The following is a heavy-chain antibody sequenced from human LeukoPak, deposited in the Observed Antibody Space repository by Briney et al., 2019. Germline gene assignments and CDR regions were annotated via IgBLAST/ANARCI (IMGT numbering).Heavy chain of an antibody. CDR1: GYSFTSYW. CDR2: IYPGDSDT. D-gene: IGHD3-10*01. Sequence: LGESLKISCKGSGYSFTSYWIGWVRQMPGKGLEWMGIIYPGDSDTRYSPSFHGQVTISADKSISTAYLQWSSLKASDTAMYYCARLVEPAANPLWFGELLQGAGGDYWGQGTLVTVSS. V-gene: IGHV5-51*01. CDR3: ARLVEPAANPLWFGELLQGAGGDY. J-gene: IGHJ4*02.